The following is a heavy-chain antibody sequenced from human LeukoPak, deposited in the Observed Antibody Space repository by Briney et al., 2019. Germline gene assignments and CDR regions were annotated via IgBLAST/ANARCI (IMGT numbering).Heavy chain of an antibody. D-gene: IGHD1-20*01. J-gene: IGHJ5*02. CDR1: GFTFSSYS. CDR2: ISSSSSYI. CDR3: ARDWNNWNHGRFDP. V-gene: IGHV3-21*01. Sequence: GGSLRLSCAASGFTFSSYSMNWVRQAPGKGLEWVSSISSSSSYIYYADSVKGRFTISRDNAKNSLYLQMNSLRAEDTAVYYCARDWNNWNHGRFDPWGQGTLVTVSS.